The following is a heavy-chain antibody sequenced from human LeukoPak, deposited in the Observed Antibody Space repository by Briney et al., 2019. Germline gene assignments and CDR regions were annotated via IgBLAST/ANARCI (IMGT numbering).Heavy chain of an antibody. D-gene: IGHD3-16*01. Sequence: PSETLSLTCSVSGGSITNYYWSWIRQPQGRGLEWIGYSYYRGNTYYNASLKSRVTISVDTSQNEVSLNLTSVTAADTAVYYCARGVGALGYWGQGTLVTVSS. CDR1: GGSITNYY. J-gene: IGHJ4*02. CDR2: SYYRGNT. V-gene: IGHV4-59*01. CDR3: ARGVGALGY.